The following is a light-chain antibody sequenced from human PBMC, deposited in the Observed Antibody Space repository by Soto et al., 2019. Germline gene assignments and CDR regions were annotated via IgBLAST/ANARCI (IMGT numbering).Light chain of an antibody. Sequence: QSVLTQPASVSGSPGQSITISCTGTSSDVGGYDYVSWYLQHPGEAPKLMIYGVTSRPSGVSNRFSGSKSGSTASLTIFGLQTEDEGDYHCSSYTGANTVIFGGGTKLTVL. CDR1: SSDVGGYDY. J-gene: IGLJ2*01. V-gene: IGLV2-14*01. CDR3: SSYTGANTVI. CDR2: GVT.